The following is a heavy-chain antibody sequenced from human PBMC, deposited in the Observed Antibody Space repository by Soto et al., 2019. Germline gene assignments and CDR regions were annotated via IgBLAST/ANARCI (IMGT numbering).Heavy chain of an antibody. V-gene: IGHV2-26*01. CDR1: GFSLSNARMG. J-gene: IGHJ6*03. CDR2: IFSNDEK. D-gene: IGHD3-16*01. CDR3: ARTHSMGAYYYYYMDV. Sequence: KESGPVLVKPTETLTLTCTVSGFSLSNARMGVSWIRQPPGKALEWLAHIFSNDEKSYSTSLKSRLTISKDTSKSQVVLTMTNMDPVDTATYYCARTHSMGAYYYYYMDVWGKGTTVTVSS.